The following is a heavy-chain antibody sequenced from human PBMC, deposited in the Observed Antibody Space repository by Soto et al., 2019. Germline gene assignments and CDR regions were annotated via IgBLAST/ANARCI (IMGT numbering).Heavy chain of an antibody. J-gene: IGHJ3*02. CDR3: ARRHLVEDAFDI. V-gene: IGHV5-51*01. D-gene: IGHD6-6*01. CDR1: GYSFTSYW. CDR2: IYPGDSDT. Sequence: GESLKISYKGSGYSFTSYWIGWVRQMPGKGLEWMGIIYPGDSDTKYSPSFQGQVTISADKSIITAYLQWSSLKASDTAMYYCARRHLVEDAFDIWGQGTMVTVSS.